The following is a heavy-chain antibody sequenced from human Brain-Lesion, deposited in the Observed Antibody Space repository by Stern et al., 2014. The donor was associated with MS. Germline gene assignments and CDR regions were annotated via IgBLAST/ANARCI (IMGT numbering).Heavy chain of an antibody. D-gene: IGHD1-26*01. V-gene: IGHV1-24*01. CDR2: FDSEDGET. CDR1: GYTLTEIS. CDR3: STLSPGAGGNYYRHFDY. J-gene: IGHJ4*02. Sequence: QVQLVESGAEVKKPGASVKVSCKASGYTLTEISMHWVRQAPRKGLEWMGGFDSEDGETIYAQKFQGRVTMTEDTSTDTASMELSSLRSEDTAVYFCSTLSPGAGGNYYRHFDYWGQGALVTVSS.